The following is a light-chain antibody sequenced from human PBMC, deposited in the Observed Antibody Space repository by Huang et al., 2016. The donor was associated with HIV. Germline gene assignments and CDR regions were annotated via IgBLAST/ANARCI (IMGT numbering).Light chain of an antibody. CDR2: DAS. CDR3: QQRSSRPPSIT. J-gene: IGKJ5*01. V-gene: IGKV3-11*01. Sequence: EIVLTQSPATLSLSPGEQATLSCRASQSVNNYLVGYQQKPGQAPRLLIYDASNRATGIPARFSGSGSGTDFTLTISSLEPEDFAVYYCQQRSSRPPSITFGQGTRLEIK. CDR1: QSVNNY.